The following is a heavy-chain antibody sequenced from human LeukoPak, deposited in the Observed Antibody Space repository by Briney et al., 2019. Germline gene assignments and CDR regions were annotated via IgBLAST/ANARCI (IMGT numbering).Heavy chain of an antibody. J-gene: IGHJ4*02. CDR1: GFTFSSYA. CDR2: ISGSGSST. V-gene: IGHV3-23*01. CDR3: AKDGGLWVSAHWGDS. D-gene: IGHD7-27*01. Sequence: PGGSLRLSCAASGFTFSSYAMNWVRQAPGKGLEWVSTISGSGSSTYYADSVKGRFTISRDNSKNTLYLQMNSLRAEDTAVYYCAKDGGLWVSAHWGDSWGRGTLVTVSS.